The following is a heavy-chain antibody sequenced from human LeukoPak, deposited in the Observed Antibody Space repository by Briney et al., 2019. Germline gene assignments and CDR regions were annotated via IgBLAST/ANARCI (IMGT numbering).Heavy chain of an antibody. CDR3: ARDDIAVAGTGFDY. J-gene: IGHJ4*02. V-gene: IGHV1-18*01. CDR2: ISAYNGNT. Sequence: ASVKVSCKASGYTFTSYGISWVRQAPGQGLEWMRWISAYNGNTNYAQKLQGRVTMTTDTSTSTAYMELRSLRSDDTAVYYCARDDIAVAGTGFDYWGQGTLVTVSS. CDR1: GYTFTSYG. D-gene: IGHD6-19*01.